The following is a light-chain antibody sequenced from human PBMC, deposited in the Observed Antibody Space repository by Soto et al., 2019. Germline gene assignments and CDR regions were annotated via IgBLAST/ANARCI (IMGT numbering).Light chain of an antibody. CDR1: QSISSW. Sequence: DIQMTQSPSTLSASVGDRVTITCRASQSISSWLAWYQQKPGKAPKLLIYDVSSLESGVPSRFSGSGSGTEFTLTISSLQPDDFATYYCQQYNSYSPQTFGQGTKVDI. CDR2: DVS. V-gene: IGKV1-5*01. J-gene: IGKJ1*01. CDR3: QQYNSYSPQT.